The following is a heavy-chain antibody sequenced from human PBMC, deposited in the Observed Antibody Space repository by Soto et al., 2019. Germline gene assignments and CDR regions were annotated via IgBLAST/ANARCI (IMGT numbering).Heavy chain of an antibody. J-gene: IGHJ1*01. Sequence: EVQLLESGGDLVQPGGSLRLSCAASGFTFSTYAMNWVRQAPGKGLEWVSGISTSGAGTYYADSVKGRFTISRDNSKNTLFIQMNSLRAEDSGLYYCATVYRYGDPEHGGQGTLVTVSS. CDR2: ISTSGAGT. CDR3: ATVYRYGDPEH. D-gene: IGHD4-17*01. CDR1: GFTFSTYA. V-gene: IGHV3-23*01.